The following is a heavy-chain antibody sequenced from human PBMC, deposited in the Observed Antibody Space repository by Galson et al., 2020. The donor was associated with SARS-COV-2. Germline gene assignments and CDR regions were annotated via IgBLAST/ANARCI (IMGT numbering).Heavy chain of an antibody. CDR2: ISTYNGNT. J-gene: IGHJ4*02. CDR1: GYTFSSYG. Sequence: ASVKVSCKAAGYTFSSYGISWVRQAPGQGLEYMGCISTYNGNTNYARKFQGRVTMTTDKSTNTAYMELRSLRSDDTAVYYCARGGGHYYDSSGYSFDYWGQGTLVTVSS. V-gene: IGHV1-18*01. CDR3: ARGGGHYYDSSGYSFDY. D-gene: IGHD3-22*01.